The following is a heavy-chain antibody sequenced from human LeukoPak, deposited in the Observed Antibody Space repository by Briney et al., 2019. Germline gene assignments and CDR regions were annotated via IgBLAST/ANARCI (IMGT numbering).Heavy chain of an antibody. CDR2: IYYSGST. D-gene: IGHD1-26*01. V-gene: IGHV4-59*08. J-gene: IGHJ4*02. Sequence: SETLSLTCTVSGGSISSYYWSWIRQPPRKGLEWIGYIYYSGSTNYNPSLKSRVTISVDTSKNQFSLKLSSVTAADTAVYYCARHDDGSYSYWGQGTLVTVSS. CDR3: ARHDDGSYSY. CDR1: GGSISSYY.